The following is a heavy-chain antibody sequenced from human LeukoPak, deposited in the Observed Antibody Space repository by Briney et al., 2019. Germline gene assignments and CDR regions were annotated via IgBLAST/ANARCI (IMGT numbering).Heavy chain of an antibody. D-gene: IGHD6-13*01. CDR2: ISAYNGNT. CDR3: ARRASSSWYPYYYYMDV. Sequence: APVKVSCKASGYTFTSYGISWVRQAPGQGLEWMGWISAYNGNTNYAQKLQGRVTMTTDTSTSTAYIELRSLRSDDTAVYYCARRASSSWYPYYYYMDVWGKGTTVTISS. J-gene: IGHJ6*03. CDR1: GYTFTSYG. V-gene: IGHV1-18*01.